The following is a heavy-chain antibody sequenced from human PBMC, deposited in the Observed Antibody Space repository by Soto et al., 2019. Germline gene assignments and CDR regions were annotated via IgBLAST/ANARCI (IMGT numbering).Heavy chain of an antibody. D-gene: IGHD2-2*03. Sequence: EVQLVESGGGLVQPGGSLRLSCAASGFTFGSYWMHWVRQAPGKGLVWVSHISLDGSRTTYADSVKGRFTISRDNAKSTLYLLMNSLRAEDTAVYYCARAPPGYCLGYRYCGMDVWGEGTTVTVSS. CDR2: ISLDGSRT. V-gene: IGHV3-74*01. J-gene: IGHJ6*02. CDR1: GFTFGSYW. CDR3: ARAPPGYCLGYRYCGMDV.